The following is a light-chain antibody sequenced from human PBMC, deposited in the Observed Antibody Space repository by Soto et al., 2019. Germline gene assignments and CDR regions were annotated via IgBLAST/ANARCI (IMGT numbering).Light chain of an antibody. CDR2: DVT. CDR3: CSYVGSDTSYV. J-gene: IGLJ1*01. Sequence: QSALTQPRAVSGSPGQSVTISCTGTSSDVGGYNFVSWYQQHPGKAPKFMIYDVTKRPSGVPDRFSGSKSGNTASLTISGLQAEDEADAYCCSYVGSDTSYVFGTGTKLTVL. CDR1: SSDVGGYNF. V-gene: IGLV2-11*01.